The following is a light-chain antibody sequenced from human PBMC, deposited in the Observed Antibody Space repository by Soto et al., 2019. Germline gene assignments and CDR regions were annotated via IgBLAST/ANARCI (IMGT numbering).Light chain of an antibody. Sequence: IVLTQSPATLSVSPGERVTLSCRASENVGTNLAWYQQRPGQPPRLLIYGSSTRATGISATFSGSGSRTEFTLTISSVQSEDSAVYYCQQYNNWGLSVGGGTRVEIK. CDR3: QQYNNWGLS. V-gene: IGKV3D-15*01. CDR1: ENVGTN. CDR2: GSS. J-gene: IGKJ4*01.